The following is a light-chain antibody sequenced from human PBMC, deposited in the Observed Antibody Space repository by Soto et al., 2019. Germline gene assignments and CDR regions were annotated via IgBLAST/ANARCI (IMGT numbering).Light chain of an antibody. CDR1: QGINNY. J-gene: IGKJ4*01. Sequence: DIQLTQSPSFLSASVGDRVAITCRVSQGINNYLAWYQQKPGKALKLLIYDASTLQSGVPSSFSGSASGTEFTLTISSLHPEDFATYYCQELNSSPLTFGGGTKVEI. CDR3: QELNSSPLT. V-gene: IGKV1-9*01. CDR2: DAS.